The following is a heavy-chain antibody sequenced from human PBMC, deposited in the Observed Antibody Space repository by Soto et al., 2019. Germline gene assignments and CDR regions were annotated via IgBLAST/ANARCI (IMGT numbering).Heavy chain of an antibody. V-gene: IGHV1-69*08. J-gene: IGHJ6*02. CDR3: AREDRDRATGLIPAAIDGMDV. CDR2: IIPIFGIA. D-gene: IGHD2-2*01. CDR1: GGTFSRYS. Sequence: QVQLVQSGAEVKKPGSSVKVSCKASGGTFSRYSITWVRQAPGHGLEWIGRIIPIFGIASYAQKFQGRVTITADESTSTAYMELSSLRSDDPAVYYCAREDRDRATGLIPAAIDGMDVWGQGTTVTVSS.